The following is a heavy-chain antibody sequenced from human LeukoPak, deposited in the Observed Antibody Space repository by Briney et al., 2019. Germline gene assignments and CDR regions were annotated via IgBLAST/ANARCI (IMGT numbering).Heavy chain of an antibody. J-gene: IGHJ4*02. CDR3: ARAFERNYYGSGTYSF. V-gene: IGHV1-2*02. CDR1: GYTFTVYY. Sequence: ASVTVSFTASGYTFTVYYMHWVRQAPGQGLEWMGWINPNSGGTNYAQKFLDRVTMTRDTSISTAYMELSGLRSDDTAVYYCARAFERNYYGSGTYSFWGQGTQVTVSS. D-gene: IGHD3-10*01. CDR2: INPNSGGT.